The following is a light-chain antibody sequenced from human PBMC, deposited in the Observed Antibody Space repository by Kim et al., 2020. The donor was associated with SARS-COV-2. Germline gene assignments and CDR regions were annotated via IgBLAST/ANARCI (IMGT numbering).Light chain of an antibody. V-gene: IGKV1-9*01. CDR3: QQLNSYPLT. Sequence: ASVGDRVTSNCRASQGISSSVALYQQKPGKAPKLLIYAASTLPSGVPSRFSGSGSGTEVTLTISSLQPEDFATYHCQQLNSYPLTFGGGTKVDIK. J-gene: IGKJ4*01. CDR2: AAS. CDR1: QGISSS.